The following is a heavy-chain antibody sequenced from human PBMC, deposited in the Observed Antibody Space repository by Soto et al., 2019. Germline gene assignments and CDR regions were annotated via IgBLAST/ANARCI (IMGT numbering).Heavy chain of an antibody. CDR2: IYHSGST. V-gene: IGHV4-61*01. Sequence: PSETLSLTCTVSGGSVRDGSYYWAWLRQPPGKGLEWIGHIYHSGSTIYNPSLKSRVTISIDPSKSQFSLNLNSMTAADTAVYYCAGYNWNYYFDPWGQGTLVTVSS. CDR1: GGSVRDGSYY. D-gene: IGHD1-7*01. J-gene: IGHJ5*02. CDR3: AGYNWNYYFDP.